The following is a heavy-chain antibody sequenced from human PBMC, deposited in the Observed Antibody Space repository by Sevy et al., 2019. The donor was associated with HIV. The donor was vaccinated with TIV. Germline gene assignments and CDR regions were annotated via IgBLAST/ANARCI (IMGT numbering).Heavy chain of an antibody. V-gene: IGHV3-23*01. CDR3: AKDLQDIYCRGTNCYRGVFHY. D-gene: IGHD2-2*02. CDR1: GFTFGNNA. J-gene: IGHJ4*02. Sequence: GGSLRLSCAASGFTFGNNAMSWVRQAPGKGLEWVSGLSGSGGSTYYSDSVKGRFTISRDNSKNMVYLQMNSLRAEDTAIYFCAKDLQDIYCRGTNCYRGVFHYWGQGTLVTVSS. CDR2: LSGSGGST.